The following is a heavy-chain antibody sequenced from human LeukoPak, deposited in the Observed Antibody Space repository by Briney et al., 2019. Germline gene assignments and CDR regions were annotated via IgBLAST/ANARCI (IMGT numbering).Heavy chain of an antibody. Sequence: GESLKISCRGSGYSFTSYWIGWVRQMPGKGLEWMGIIYPGDSDTRYSPSFQGQVTISADKSISTAYLQWSSLKASDTDMYYCARMSPVVVPAAILGWFDPWGQGTLVTVSS. D-gene: IGHD2-2*02. V-gene: IGHV5-51*01. CDR2: IYPGDSDT. J-gene: IGHJ5*02. CDR3: ARMSPVVVPAAILGWFDP. CDR1: GYSFTSYW.